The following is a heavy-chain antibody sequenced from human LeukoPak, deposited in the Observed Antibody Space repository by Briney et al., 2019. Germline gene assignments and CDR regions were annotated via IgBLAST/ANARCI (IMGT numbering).Heavy chain of an antibody. CDR3: AKSRVRGVNWFDP. CDR1: GYTFTSYD. CDR2: MNPNSGNT. Sequence: ASVKVSCKASGYTFTSYDINWVRQATGQGLEWMGWMNPNSGNTGYAQKFQGRVTMTRNTSISTAYMELSSLRSEDTAVYYCAKSRVRGVNWFDPWGQGTLVTVSS. J-gene: IGHJ5*02. D-gene: IGHD3-10*01. V-gene: IGHV1-8*01.